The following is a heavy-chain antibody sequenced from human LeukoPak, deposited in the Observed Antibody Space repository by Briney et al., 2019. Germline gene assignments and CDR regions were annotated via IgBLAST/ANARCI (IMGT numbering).Heavy chain of an antibody. Sequence: PGGSLRLSCAASGFTFSSYWMHWVRQAPGKGLVWVSRINSDGSSTSYADSVKGRLTISRDNAKNTLYLQMNSLRAEDTAVYYCARAVPAASGGYYYGMDVWGQGTTVTVSS. CDR1: GFTFSSYW. J-gene: IGHJ6*02. V-gene: IGHV3-74*01. CDR3: ARAVPAASGGYYYGMDV. D-gene: IGHD2-2*01. CDR2: INSDGSST.